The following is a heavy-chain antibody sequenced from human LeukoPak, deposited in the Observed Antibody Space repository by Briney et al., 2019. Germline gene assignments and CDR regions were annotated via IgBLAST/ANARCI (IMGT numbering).Heavy chain of an antibody. V-gene: IGHV3-33*01. Sequence: GGSLRLSCAASGFSHCNYGMHSVRPPPATGVEWVAPLLYDGDTKHYADSVKGRPTLSRDISQKTLYLQKNRLSDQKKRVYYCARDHRPEIQYFYMDVWGKGTTVAVSS. D-gene: IGHD1-14*01. CDR1: GFSHCNYG. CDR3: ARDHRPEIQYFYMDV. J-gene: IGHJ6*03. CDR2: LLYDGDTK.